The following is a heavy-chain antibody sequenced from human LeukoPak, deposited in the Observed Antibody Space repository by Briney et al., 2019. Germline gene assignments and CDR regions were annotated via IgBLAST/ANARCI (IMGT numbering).Heavy chain of an antibody. CDR1: GFTVSSNY. V-gene: IGHV3-53*01. CDR2: IYSGGNT. CDR3: ARSYCSGGSCFPTYFQH. Sequence: GGSLRLSCAASGFTVSSNYMSWVRQAPGKGLEWVSVIYSGGNTYYADSVKGRSTISRDNSKNVLYLQMNSLRAEDTAVYYCARSYCSGGSCFPTYFQHWGQGTLVTVSS. J-gene: IGHJ1*01. D-gene: IGHD2-15*01.